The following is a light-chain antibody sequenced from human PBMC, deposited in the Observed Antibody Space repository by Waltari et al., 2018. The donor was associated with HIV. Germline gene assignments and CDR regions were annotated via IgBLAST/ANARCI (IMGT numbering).Light chain of an antibody. CDR3: QSYDSSLGVV. V-gene: IGLV1-40*01. Sequence: QSVLTQPPSVSGAPGQRVPISCTGRSSNIGTTHDVHGYQQLPGTAPKLLIYVDTNRPSEIPDRFSGSKSGTAASLTITGLQAEDEADYYCQSYDSSLGVVFGGGTKLTVL. J-gene: IGLJ2*01. CDR2: VDT. CDR1: SSNIGTTHD.